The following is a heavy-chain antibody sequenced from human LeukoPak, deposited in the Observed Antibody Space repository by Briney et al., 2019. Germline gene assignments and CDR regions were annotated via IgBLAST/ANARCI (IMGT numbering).Heavy chain of an antibody. V-gene: IGHV4-4*02. CDR3: ARDNRGATVNWFDP. J-gene: IGHJ5*02. Sequence: SGTLSLTCAVSGGSISSSNWWSWVRPPPGKGLEWIGEIYHSGSTNYNPSLKSRVTISMDASKNQFSLKLSSVTAADTAVYYCARDNRGATVNWFDPWGQGTLVTVSS. CDR2: IYHSGST. D-gene: IGHD1-14*01. CDR1: GGSISSSNW.